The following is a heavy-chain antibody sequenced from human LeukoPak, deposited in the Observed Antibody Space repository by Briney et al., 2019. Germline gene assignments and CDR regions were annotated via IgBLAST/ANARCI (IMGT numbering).Heavy chain of an antibody. V-gene: IGHV1-69*13. D-gene: IGHD5-12*01. J-gene: IGHJ6*03. CDR2: IIPIFGTA. Sequence: GASVKVSCKASGGTFSSYAISWVRQAPGQGLEWMGGIIPIFGTANYAQKFQGRVTITADESTSTAYMELSSLRSEDTAVYYCARGKDIVATIGYYYMDVWGKGTTVTISS. CDR1: GGTFSSYA. CDR3: ARGKDIVATIGYYYMDV.